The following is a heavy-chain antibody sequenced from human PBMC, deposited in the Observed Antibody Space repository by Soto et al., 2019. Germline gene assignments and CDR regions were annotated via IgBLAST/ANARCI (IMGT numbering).Heavy chain of an antibody. D-gene: IGHD1-26*01. Sequence: HPGKGLEWIGYIYYSGSTYYNPSLKSRVTISVDTSKNQFSLKLSSVTVADTAVYYFFFQAEDGIRDGSTVSAFLLNRSSDL. CDR3: FFQAEDGIRDGSTVSAFLLNRSSDL. V-gene: IGHV4-31*02. CDR2: IYYSGST. J-gene: IGHJ2*01.